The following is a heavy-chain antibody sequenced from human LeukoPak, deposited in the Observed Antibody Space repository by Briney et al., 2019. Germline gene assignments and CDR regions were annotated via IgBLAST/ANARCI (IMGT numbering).Heavy chain of an antibody. CDR3: ARGESSGWYYFNY. V-gene: IGHV4-4*07. Sequence: SETLSLTCTVSGGSIGSYSWSWIRQPAGKGLEWIGRIYSTNYNPSLKSRVTISVDTTKNQFSLRLSSVTAADTAVYYCARGESSGWYYFNYWGQGTLVTVSS. CDR1: GGSIGSYS. J-gene: IGHJ4*02. CDR2: IYST. D-gene: IGHD6-13*01.